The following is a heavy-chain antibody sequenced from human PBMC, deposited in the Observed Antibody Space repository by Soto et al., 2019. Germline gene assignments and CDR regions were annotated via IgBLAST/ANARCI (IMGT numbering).Heavy chain of an antibody. CDR3: ARGGYDSSGYYYYYFDY. D-gene: IGHD3-22*01. Sequence: PSETLSLTCAVYGGSFSGYYWSCIRQPPGKGLEWIGEINHSGSTNYNPSLKSRVTISVDTSKNQFSLKLSSVTAADTAVYYCARGGYDSSGYYYYYFDYWGQGTLVTVSS. CDR2: INHSGST. V-gene: IGHV4-34*01. CDR1: GGSFSGYY. J-gene: IGHJ4*02.